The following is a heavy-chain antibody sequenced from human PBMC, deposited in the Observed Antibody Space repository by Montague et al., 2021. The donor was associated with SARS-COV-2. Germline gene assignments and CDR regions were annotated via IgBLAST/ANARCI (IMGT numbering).Heavy chain of an antibody. CDR2: IYFSGST. CDR3: ARSLAAGGVIYNWSDT. CDR1: GGSLTSYF. D-gene: IGHD3-16*01. Sequence: SETLSLTCTVSGGSLTSYFWNWIRQSPGKGLEWIGHIYFSGSTNYNPSLRSRVTISADTSKNQSSLKLDSVTAADTAVYYCARSLAAGGVIYNWSDTWGQGALVTVSS. V-gene: IGHV4-59*08. J-gene: IGHJ5*02.